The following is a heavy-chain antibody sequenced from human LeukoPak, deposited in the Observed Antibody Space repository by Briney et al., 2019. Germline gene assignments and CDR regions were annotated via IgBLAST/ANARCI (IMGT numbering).Heavy chain of an antibody. CDR3: AKVALIAARLGHFDY. J-gene: IGHJ4*02. Sequence: GRSLRLSCAASGFTFSSYGMHWVRQAPGKGLVWVAVISYDGSNKYYADSVKGRFTISRDNSKNTLYLQMNSLRAEDTAVYYCAKVALIAARLGHFDYWGQGTLVTVSS. CDR2: ISYDGSNK. V-gene: IGHV3-30*18. D-gene: IGHD6-6*01. CDR1: GFTFSSYG.